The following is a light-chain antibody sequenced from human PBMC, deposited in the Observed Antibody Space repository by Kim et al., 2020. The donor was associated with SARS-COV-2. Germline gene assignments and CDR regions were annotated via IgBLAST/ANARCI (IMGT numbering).Light chain of an antibody. V-gene: IGKV3-15*01. CDR2: DAS. Sequence: VSPEDRATLSRRASQSITSSLAWYQQKPGQAPRLLMYDASTRATAIPAIFSGSGSGTEFTLTISSLQSEDFAVYYSQHYNKWPFTFGPGTKVDIK. CDR3: QHYNKWPFT. J-gene: IGKJ3*01. CDR1: QSITSS.